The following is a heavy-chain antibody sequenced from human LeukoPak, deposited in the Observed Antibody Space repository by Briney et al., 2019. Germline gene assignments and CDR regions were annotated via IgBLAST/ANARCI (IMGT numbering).Heavy chain of an antibody. V-gene: IGHV4-34*01. CDR1: GGSFSGYY. J-gene: IGHJ2*01. CDR3: ARGAVGIAAAGTWYFDL. Sequence: PSETLSLTCAVYGGSFSGYYWSWIRQPPGKGLEWIGEINHSGSTNYNPSLKSRVTISVDTSKNQFSLKLSSVTAADTAVYYCARGAVGIAAAGTWYFDLWGRGTLVTVSS. D-gene: IGHD6-13*01. CDR2: INHSGST.